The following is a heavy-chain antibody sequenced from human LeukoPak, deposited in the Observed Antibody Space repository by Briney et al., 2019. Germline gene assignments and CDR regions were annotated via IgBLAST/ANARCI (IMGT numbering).Heavy chain of an antibody. J-gene: IGHJ6*04. V-gene: IGHV2-5*02. Sequence: SAPALVKPTHTLTLTCTFLWFSLSASGEGLDWIRHPPGKALEWLSAVYWDGGMTYSPSLKSSLTITKNTSKNHVVLTMTNIDPVATPTYYCANNDRIFGGVWGKGTTVTVSS. CDR1: WFSLSASGEG. CDR2: VYWDGGM. D-gene: IGHD3-3*02. CDR3: ANNDRIFGGV.